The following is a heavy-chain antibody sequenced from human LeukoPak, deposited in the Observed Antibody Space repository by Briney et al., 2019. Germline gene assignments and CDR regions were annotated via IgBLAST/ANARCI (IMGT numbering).Heavy chain of an antibody. V-gene: IGHV4-34*01. CDR1: GGSFSGYY. CDR2: INHSGST. CDR3: ANSGSYQFDY. J-gene: IGHJ4*02. D-gene: IGHD1-26*01. Sequence: SETLSLTCAVYGGSFSGYYWSWIRQPPGKGLEWIGEINHSGSTNYNPSLKSRVTISVDTSKNQFSLKLSSVTAADTAVYYCANSGSYQFDYWGQGTLVTVSS.